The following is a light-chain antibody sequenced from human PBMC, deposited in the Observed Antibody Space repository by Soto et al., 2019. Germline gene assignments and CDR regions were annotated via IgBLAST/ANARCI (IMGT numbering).Light chain of an antibody. CDR2: DAS. J-gene: IGKJ4*01. Sequence: EIVLTQSPATLSLSPGERATLSCRASQSVSSYLAWYQQNPGQAPRLLIYDASNRATGIPARFSGSGSGTDFTLTISSLEPEDFAVYYCQQRSNWPLTFGVGTKVEIK. V-gene: IGKV3-11*01. CDR1: QSVSSY. CDR3: QQRSNWPLT.